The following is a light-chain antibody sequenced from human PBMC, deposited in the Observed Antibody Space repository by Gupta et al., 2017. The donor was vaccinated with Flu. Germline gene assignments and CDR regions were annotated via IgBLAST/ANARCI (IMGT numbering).Light chain of an antibody. V-gene: IGLV2-11*01. CDR3: CLYAGAYHV. Sequence: QSALTPPRSVSGSPGQSVTISCTGTTRDVGGYDYVSWYQKHSGEVPKLLIYDVSKRPSGVPDRFFGSKSGNTASLRISGLQAEDAADYYCCLYAGAYHVFGTGTEVTVL. CDR2: DVS. J-gene: IGLJ1*01. CDR1: TRDVGGYDY.